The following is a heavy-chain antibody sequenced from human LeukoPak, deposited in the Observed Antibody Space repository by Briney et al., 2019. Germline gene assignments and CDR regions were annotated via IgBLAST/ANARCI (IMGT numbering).Heavy chain of an antibody. Sequence: GASVKVSCKASGYTFTSYGISWVRQAPGQGLEWMGWISAYNGNTNYAQKFQGRVTITRNTSISTAYMELSSLRSEDTAVYYCARGQTPEYYDFWSGYYKATPSYFDYWGQGTLVTVSS. CDR3: ARGQTPEYYDFWSGYYKATPSYFDY. V-gene: IGHV1-18*01. CDR2: ISAYNGNT. CDR1: GYTFTSYG. J-gene: IGHJ4*02. D-gene: IGHD3-3*01.